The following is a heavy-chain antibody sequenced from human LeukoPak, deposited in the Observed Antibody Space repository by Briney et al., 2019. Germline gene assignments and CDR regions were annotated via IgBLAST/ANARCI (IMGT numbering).Heavy chain of an antibody. V-gene: IGHV4-59*08. D-gene: IGHD6-13*01. Sequence: SSETLSLTCTVSGGSISSYYWSWIRQPPGKGLEWIGYIYYSGSTNYNPSLKSRVTISVDTSKNQFSLKLSSVTAADTAVYYCARGSAAAGTYYYYYGMDVWGQGTTVTASS. CDR3: ARGSAAAGTYYYYYGMDV. CDR2: IYYSGST. J-gene: IGHJ6*02. CDR1: GGSISSYY.